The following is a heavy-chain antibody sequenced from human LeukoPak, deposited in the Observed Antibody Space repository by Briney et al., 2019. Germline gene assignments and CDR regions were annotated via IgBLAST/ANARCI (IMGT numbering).Heavy chain of an antibody. CDR3: ARGVPYGSGSYFPYYYYGMDV. V-gene: IGHV4-34*01. CDR1: GGSFSGYY. Sequence: PSETLSLTCAVYGGSFSGYYWSWIRQPPGKGLEWIGEINHSGSTNYNPSLKSRVTISVDTSKNQFSLKLSSVTAADTTVYYCARGVPYGSGSYFPYYYYGMDVWGQGTTVTVSS. D-gene: IGHD3-10*01. CDR2: INHSGST. J-gene: IGHJ6*02.